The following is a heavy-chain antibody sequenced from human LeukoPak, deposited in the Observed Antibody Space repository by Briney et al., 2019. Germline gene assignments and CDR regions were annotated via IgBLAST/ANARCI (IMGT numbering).Heavy chain of an antibody. Sequence: PSETLSLTCAVYGGSFSGYYWSWIRQPPGKGLEWIGEINHSGSTNYNPSLKSRVTISVDTSKNQFSLKLSSVTAADTAVYYCARRIAAAGMGDYCGQGTLVTVSS. V-gene: IGHV4-34*01. J-gene: IGHJ4*02. CDR1: GGSFSGYY. CDR2: INHSGST. D-gene: IGHD6-13*01. CDR3: ARRIAAAGMGDY.